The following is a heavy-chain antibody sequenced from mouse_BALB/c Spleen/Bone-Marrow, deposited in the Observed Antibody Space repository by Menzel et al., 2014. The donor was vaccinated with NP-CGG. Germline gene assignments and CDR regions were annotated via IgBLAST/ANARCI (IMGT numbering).Heavy chain of an antibody. CDR2: INPDSSTI. CDR1: GFDFSRYW. CDR3: AREGDGSYRYFDV. J-gene: IGHJ1*01. D-gene: IGHD2-3*01. V-gene: IGHV4-1*02. Sequence: EVKLVESGGGLVQPGGSLKLSCAASGFDFSRYWMSWVRQAPGKGLEWIGEINPDSSTINYTPSLKGKFIISRDNAKNTLYLQMSKVRSEDTALYYCAREGDGSYRYFDVWGAGTTVTVSS.